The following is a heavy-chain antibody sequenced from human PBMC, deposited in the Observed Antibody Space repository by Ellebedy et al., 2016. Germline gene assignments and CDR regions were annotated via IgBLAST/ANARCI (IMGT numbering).Heavy chain of an antibody. J-gene: IGHJ4*02. V-gene: IGHV3-30-3*01. Sequence: GESLKISCVASGVTFSRYAMHWVRQAPGKGLEWVACVSYDGNYKYYADSVKARFTVSRDNSKNTLYLQMNSLRAEDTAVYYCARDDRPDGKQWLVPYFGYWGQGTLVTVSS. CDR3: ARDDRPDGKQWLVPYFGY. D-gene: IGHD6-19*01. CDR1: GVTFSRYA. CDR2: VSYDGNYK.